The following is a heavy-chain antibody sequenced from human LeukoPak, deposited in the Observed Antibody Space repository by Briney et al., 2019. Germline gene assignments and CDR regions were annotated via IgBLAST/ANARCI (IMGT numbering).Heavy chain of an antibody. J-gene: IGHJ6*02. Sequence: GRSLRLSCAASGFTFSSYAMHWVRQAPGKGLEWVAVISYDGSIKYYADSVKGRFTISRDNSKNTLYLQMNSLRAEDTAVYYCAREGNSSSWYDDYYYYGMDVWGQGTTVTVSS. CDR1: GFTFSSYA. V-gene: IGHV3-30*14. D-gene: IGHD6-13*01. CDR2: ISYDGSIK. CDR3: AREGNSSSWYDDYYYYGMDV.